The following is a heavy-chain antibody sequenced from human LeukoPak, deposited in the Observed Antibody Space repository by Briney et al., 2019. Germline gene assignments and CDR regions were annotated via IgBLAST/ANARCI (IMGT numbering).Heavy chain of an antibody. D-gene: IGHD6-19*01. V-gene: IGHV1-18*01. J-gene: IGHJ4*02. CDR2: IGTYNGNT. Sequence: ASVKVSCKASGYTFRNYGITWVRQAPGQGLEWMGWIGTYNGNTDYAQKFQGRVIMTADTSTTTAHMELRSLRSDDTAVYYCARGRLKRVPFTKVAGALDYWGQGTRVTVSS. CDR3: ARGRLKRVPFTKVAGALDY. CDR1: GYTFRNYG.